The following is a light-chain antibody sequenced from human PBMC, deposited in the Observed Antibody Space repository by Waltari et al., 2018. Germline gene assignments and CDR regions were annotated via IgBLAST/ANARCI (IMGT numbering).Light chain of an antibody. Sequence: QSALTQPASVSGSPGQSITISCTGTNSDVGSYNLVSWYQQHPGKAPKLMIYEVSERPSGCSNRFSGSKSGNTASLTISGLQAEDEADYYCCSYAGSRTFHVVFGGGTKLTVL. V-gene: IGLV2-23*02. CDR1: NSDVGSYNL. J-gene: IGLJ2*01. CDR3: CSYAGSRTFHVV. CDR2: EVS.